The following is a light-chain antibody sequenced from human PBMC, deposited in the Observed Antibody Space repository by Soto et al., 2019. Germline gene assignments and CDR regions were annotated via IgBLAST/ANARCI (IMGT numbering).Light chain of an antibody. CDR1: QGISSW. V-gene: IGKV1-12*01. CDR3: QQANSCPIT. Sequence: IRLTQSPSSVSASVRDRVTITCRASQGISSWLAWYQQKPGKAPTLLIHGASSLQSGVPSRYSGSGSGTDFTLTISSLQPEDFATYYCQQANSCPITFGQGTRLEIK. J-gene: IGKJ5*01. CDR2: GAS.